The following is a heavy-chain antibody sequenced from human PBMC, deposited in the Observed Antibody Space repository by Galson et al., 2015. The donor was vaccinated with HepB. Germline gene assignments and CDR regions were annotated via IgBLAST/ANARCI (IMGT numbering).Heavy chain of an antibody. V-gene: IGHV3-30*18. J-gene: IGHJ4*02. CDR1: GFTFSSYG. CDR3: AKGYYYFDY. Sequence: SLRLSCAASGFTFSSYGMHWVRQAPGKGLEWVALISYDGSNKYYADSVKGRFTISRDNSKNTLYLQMSSLRAEDTAVYYCAKGYYYFDYWGQGTLVTVSS. CDR2: ISYDGSNK. D-gene: IGHD1-14*01.